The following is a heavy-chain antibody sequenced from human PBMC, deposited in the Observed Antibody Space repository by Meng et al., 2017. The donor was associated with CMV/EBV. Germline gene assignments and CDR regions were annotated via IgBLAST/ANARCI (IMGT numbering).Heavy chain of an antibody. CDR3: ARDEKVRVRGVTYYYYYGMDV. CDR1: GHTFTGYY. Sequence: ASVKVSCKASGHTFTGYYMHWVRQAPGQGLEWMGWINPNSGGTNYAQKFQGRVTMTRDTSISTAYMELSRLRSDDTAVYYCARDEKVRVRGVTYYYYYGMDVWGQGTTVTVSS. CDR2: INPNSGGT. J-gene: IGHJ6*02. V-gene: IGHV1-2*02. D-gene: IGHD3-10*01.